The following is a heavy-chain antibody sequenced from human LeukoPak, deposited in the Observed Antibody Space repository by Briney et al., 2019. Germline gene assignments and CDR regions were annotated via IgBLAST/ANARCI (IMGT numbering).Heavy chain of an antibody. CDR2: ISSGGGAI. D-gene: IGHD3-10*01. J-gene: IGHJ4*02. Sequence: GGSLRLSCAASGFTFSSYVMSWVRQAPGKGLEWVSSISSGGGAIYYAAPVKGRFTISRDNSKSTLSLQMSSLTAEDTALYYCAKGQIPGMALAVDYWGQGTLVTVSS. CDR3: AKGQIPGMALAVDY. V-gene: IGHV3-23*01. CDR1: GFTFSSYV.